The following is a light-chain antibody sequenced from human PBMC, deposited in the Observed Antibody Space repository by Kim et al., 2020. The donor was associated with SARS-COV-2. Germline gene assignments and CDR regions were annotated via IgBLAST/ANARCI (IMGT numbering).Light chain of an antibody. Sequence: GQSINISCTSPNSDIGNFNFVFWSHPPPGKAPKRIIYGFTKRPSGVSHRLSGFKSGNTASLTISWLQAEDEADYYCSSYTSNTKGVFGTGTKVTVL. CDR3: SSYTSNTKGV. CDR1: NSDIGNFNF. CDR2: GFT. V-gene: IGLV2-14*03. J-gene: IGLJ1*01.